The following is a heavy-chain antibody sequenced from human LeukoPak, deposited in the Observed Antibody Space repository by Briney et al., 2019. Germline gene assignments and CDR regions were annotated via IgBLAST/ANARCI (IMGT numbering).Heavy chain of an antibody. J-gene: IGHJ4*02. CDR2: IWYDGTNE. CDR3: ARDFYGGKGDYYDY. D-gene: IGHD4-23*01. V-gene: IGHV3-33*08. CDR1: GFTFSSYE. Sequence: GGSLRLSCAASGFTFSSYEMHWVRQAPGEGLEWVAVIWYDGTNEKYADSVKGRFTISRDNSKNTLYLQMNSLRAEDTAVYYCARDFYGGKGDYYDYWGQGTLVTVSS.